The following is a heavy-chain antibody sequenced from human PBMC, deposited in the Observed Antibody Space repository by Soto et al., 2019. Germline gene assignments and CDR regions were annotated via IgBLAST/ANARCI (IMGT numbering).Heavy chain of an antibody. V-gene: IGHV1-69*13. CDR1: GGTFSSYA. D-gene: IGHD2-21*02. CDR2: IIPIFGTA. J-gene: IGHJ5*02. CDR3: ASDGAYCGGDCHP. Sequence: SVKVSCKASGGTFSSYAISWVRQAPGQGLEWMGGIIPIFGTANYAQKFQGRVTITADESTSTAYMELSSLRSEDTAVYYCASDGAYCGGDCHPWGQGTLVTVSS.